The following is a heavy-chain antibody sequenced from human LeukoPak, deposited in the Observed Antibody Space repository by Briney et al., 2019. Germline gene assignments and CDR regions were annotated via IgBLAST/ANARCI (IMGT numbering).Heavy chain of an antibody. V-gene: IGHV4-4*02. CDR1: GGSISSSNW. J-gene: IGHJ4*02. CDR3: ARGPWELRDY. Sequence: PSGTPSLTCAVSGGSISSSNWWSWVRQPPGKGLEWIGEIYHSGSTNYNPSLKSRVTISVDTSKNQFSLKLSSVTAADTAVYYCARGPWELRDYWGQGTLVTVSS. D-gene: IGHD1-26*01. CDR2: IYHSGST.